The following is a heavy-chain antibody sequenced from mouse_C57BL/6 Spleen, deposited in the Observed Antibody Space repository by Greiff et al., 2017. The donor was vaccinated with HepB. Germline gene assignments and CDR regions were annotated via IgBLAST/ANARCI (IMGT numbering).Heavy chain of an antibody. Sequence: VKLVESGAELVKPGASVKISCKASGYAFSSYWMNWVKQRPGKGLEWIGQIYPGDGDTNYNGKFKGKATLTADKSSSTAYMQLSSLTSEDSAVYFCARCYYGSSYEFAYWGQGTLVTVSA. CDR2: IYPGDGDT. CDR3: ARCYYGSSYEFAY. CDR1: GYAFSSYW. V-gene: IGHV1-80*01. J-gene: IGHJ3*01. D-gene: IGHD1-1*01.